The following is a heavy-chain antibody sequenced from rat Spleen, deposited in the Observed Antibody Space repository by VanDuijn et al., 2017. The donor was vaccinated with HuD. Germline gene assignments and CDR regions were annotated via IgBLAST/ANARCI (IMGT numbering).Heavy chain of an antibody. Sequence: EVKLVESGGGLVQPGRSLKLSSAASGFTFTDHWMGWVRQAPGKGLEWIGEINKDSRTIKYAPSLKDTFTIARDNAQNTLYLKMTKLGSEDTAIYYWASRGEGEDNWFAYWGQGSLVTVSS. V-gene: IGHV4-2*01. D-gene: IGHD1-11*01. CDR3: ASRGEGEDNWFAY. J-gene: IGHJ3*01. CDR2: INKDSRTI. CDR1: GFTFTDHW.